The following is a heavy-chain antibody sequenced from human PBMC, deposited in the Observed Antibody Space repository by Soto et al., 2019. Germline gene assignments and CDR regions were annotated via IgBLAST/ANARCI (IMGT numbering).Heavy chain of an antibody. CDR3: ARGIAPYYFDY. V-gene: IGHV1-3*05. Sequence: QVQLVQSGAEEKKPGASVKVSCKASGYTFTSYAMHWVRQAPGQRLEWMGWINAGNGNTKYSQKFQGRVTITRDTSASTAYMELSSLRSEDTAVYYWARGIAPYYFDYWGQGTLGNVSS. CDR2: INAGNGNT. D-gene: IGHD6-13*01. CDR1: GYTFTSYA. J-gene: IGHJ4*02.